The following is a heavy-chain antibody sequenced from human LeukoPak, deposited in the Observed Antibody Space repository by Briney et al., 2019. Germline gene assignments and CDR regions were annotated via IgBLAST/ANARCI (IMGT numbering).Heavy chain of an antibody. CDR2: MTPSSGNT. J-gene: IGHJ4*02. CDR3: TRGDS. Sequence: GASVKVSCKASGYTFTSYDINWVRQATGQGLEWMVWMTPSSGNTGYAQKFQGRVTVTRDTSISTAYMELSSLKSEDTAVYYCTRGDSWGQGTLVTVSS. V-gene: IGHV1-8*01. CDR1: GYTFTSYD.